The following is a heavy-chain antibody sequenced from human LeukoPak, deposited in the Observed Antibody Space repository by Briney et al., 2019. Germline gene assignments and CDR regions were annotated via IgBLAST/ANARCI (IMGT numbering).Heavy chain of an antibody. CDR2: INNNGGTT. CDR1: GFTFSSYV. Sequence: QPGGSLRLSCSASGFTFSSYVMYWVRQAPGKALEYVSAINNNGGTTSYADSVKGRFTISRDNSKNTLSLQMSSLRVEVTAVYYCVKAQGYCGSGTCYFDYWGRGTLVTVSS. V-gene: IGHV3-64D*08. J-gene: IGHJ4*02. D-gene: IGHD2-15*01. CDR3: VKAQGYCGSGTCYFDY.